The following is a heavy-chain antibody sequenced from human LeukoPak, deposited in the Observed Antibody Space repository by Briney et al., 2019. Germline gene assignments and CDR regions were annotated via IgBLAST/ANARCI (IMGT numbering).Heavy chain of an antibody. CDR2: IHPTDSDT. CDR1: GYSFTNYW. V-gene: IGHV5-51*01. CDR3: ARRDYYDSSGFYAGFDY. D-gene: IGHD3-22*01. Sequence: GESLKISCKGSGYSFTNYWIGWVRQMPGKGLEWMGIIHPTDSDTRYSPSFQGQVTISADNSISTAYLQWSSLKASDTAMYYCARRDYYDSSGFYAGFDYWGQGTLVTVSS. J-gene: IGHJ4*02.